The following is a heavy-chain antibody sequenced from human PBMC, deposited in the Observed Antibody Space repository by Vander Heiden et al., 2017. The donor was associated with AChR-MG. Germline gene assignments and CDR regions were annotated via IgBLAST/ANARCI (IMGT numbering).Heavy chain of an antibody. Sequence: EVQLVESGGGSVQPGRSLRLPCTPSGFTSRDYAMGWVRQAPGKGLEWVGFIRSKAYGGTTEYAASVKGRFTISRDDSKSIAYLQMNSLKTEDTAVYYCTRDLPLYGSGSGDAFDIWGQGTMVTVSS. V-gene: IGHV3-49*04. CDR1: GFTSRDYA. J-gene: IGHJ3*02. CDR2: IRSKAYGGTT. D-gene: IGHD3-10*01. CDR3: TRDLPLYGSGSGDAFDI.